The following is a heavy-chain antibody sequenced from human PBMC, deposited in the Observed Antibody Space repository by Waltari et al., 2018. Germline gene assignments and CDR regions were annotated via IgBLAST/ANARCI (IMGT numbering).Heavy chain of an antibody. CDR1: GGSFSGSF. D-gene: IGHD7-27*01. V-gene: IGHV4-34*01. CDR3: ARGGSHWGSSRRFDY. CDR2: MNHSGSY. Sequence: QVQLQQWGAGLLKPSETLSLTCAVNGGSFSGSFWSWIRQFPGSGLVWIGEMNHSGSYNHSPSLKSRGTLSVDTSNNQFSLRLTSVTAADTAVYYCARGGSHWGSSRRFDYWGQGTLVTVSS. J-gene: IGHJ4*02.